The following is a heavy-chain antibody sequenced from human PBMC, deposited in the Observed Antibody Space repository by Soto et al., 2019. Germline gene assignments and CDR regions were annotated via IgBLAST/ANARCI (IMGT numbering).Heavy chain of an antibody. V-gene: IGHV1-8*01. Sequence: QVQLVQSGAEVKKPGASVKVSCKASGYTFTSYDINWVRQATGQGLEWMGWMNPNSGNTGYAQKFQGRVTMTRNTSISTAYMELSSLGSEDTAVYYCAGGRARGPYYYYYYGMDVWGQGTTVTVSS. J-gene: IGHJ6*02. CDR1: GYTFTSYD. CDR3: AGGRARGPYYYYYYGMDV. CDR2: MNPNSGNT.